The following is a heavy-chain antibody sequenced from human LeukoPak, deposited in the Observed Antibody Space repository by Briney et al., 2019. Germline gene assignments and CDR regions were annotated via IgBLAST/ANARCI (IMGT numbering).Heavy chain of an antibody. J-gene: IGHJ4*02. V-gene: IGHV3-30*18. Sequence: GGSLRLSCAASGFTFSSYGMHWVRQAPGKGLEWVAVISYDGSNKYYADSVKGRFTISRDNSKNTLYLQMNSLRAEDTAVYYCAKAAKPIWELEGDWGQGTLVTVSS. D-gene: IGHD1-26*01. CDR3: AKAAKPIWELEGD. CDR2: ISYDGSNK. CDR1: GFTFSSYG.